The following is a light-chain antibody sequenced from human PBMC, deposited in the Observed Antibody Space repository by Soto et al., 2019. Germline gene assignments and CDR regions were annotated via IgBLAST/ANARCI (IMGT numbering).Light chain of an antibody. CDR2: DAS. CDR1: QSVSVY. V-gene: IGKV3-11*01. J-gene: IGKJ1*01. CDR3: QQRSDWPRT. Sequence: EVVLPQSPASMSLSPGARSTFSGGADQSVSVYLAWYQQKPGQPPRLLFFDASHRAAGVPARFSGSGSGTDFTLTISSLEPEDFAVYYCQQRSDWPRTFGQGTKVDIK.